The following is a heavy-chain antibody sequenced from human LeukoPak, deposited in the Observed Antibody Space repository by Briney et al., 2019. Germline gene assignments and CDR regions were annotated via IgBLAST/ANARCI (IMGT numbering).Heavy chain of an antibody. CDR2: IRYDGNNK. V-gene: IGHV3-30*02. D-gene: IGHD3-10*01. CDR1: GFTFSSYG. J-gene: IGHJ4*02. Sequence: PGGSLRLSCAASGFTFSSYGMHWVRQAPGKGLEWVAFIRYDGNNKYYADSVKGRFTISRDNSKNTLFLQMISLRVEDTAVYYCAKVPTMVRGVITDNWGQGTLVTVSS. CDR3: AKVPTMVRGVITDN.